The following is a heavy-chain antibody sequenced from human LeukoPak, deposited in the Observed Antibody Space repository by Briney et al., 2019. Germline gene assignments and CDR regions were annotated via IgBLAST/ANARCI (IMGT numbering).Heavy chain of an antibody. CDR3: TRRYGGHSGWAGYHDS. Sequence: AGGSLRLSCVASGFSFSAYIMHWVRQAPGKGLEYVSAIRRDGSSTFYPNSVKGRFTISRDNSKSTLYLQMGSLRAEDTAVYYCTRRYGGHSGWAGYHDSWGQGTLVTVSS. CDR1: GFSFSAYI. CDR2: IRRDGSST. D-gene: IGHD6-19*01. V-gene: IGHV3-64*01. J-gene: IGHJ4*02.